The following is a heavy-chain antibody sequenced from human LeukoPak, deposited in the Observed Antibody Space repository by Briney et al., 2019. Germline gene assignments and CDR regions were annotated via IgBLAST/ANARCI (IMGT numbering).Heavy chain of an antibody. CDR3: ARDSSPLEYYYGSGSYPPLDY. D-gene: IGHD3-10*01. V-gene: IGHV1-69*04. CDR2: IIPILGIV. Sequence: SVKVSCKAFGGTFSSYAISWVRQAPGQRLEWMGRIIPILGIVSYEQKFQGRVTITADKSTSTAYMELSSLRSEDTAVYYCARDSSPLEYYYGSGSYPPLDYWGQGTLVTVSS. J-gene: IGHJ4*02. CDR1: GGTFSSYA.